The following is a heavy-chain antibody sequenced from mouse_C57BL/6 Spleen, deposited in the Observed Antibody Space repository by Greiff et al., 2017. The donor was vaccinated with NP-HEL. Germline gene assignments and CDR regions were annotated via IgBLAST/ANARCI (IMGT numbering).Heavy chain of an antibody. CDR3: ARNYYGTFDY. Sequence: VQLQQPGAELVRPGSSVKLSCKASGYTFTSYWMHWVKQRPIQGLEWIGNIDPSDSETHYNQKFKDKATLTVDKSSSTAYMQLSSMTSEDSAVYYCARNYYGTFDYWGQGTTLTVSS. D-gene: IGHD1-1*01. V-gene: IGHV1-52*01. CDR1: GYTFTSYW. CDR2: IDPSDSET. J-gene: IGHJ2*01.